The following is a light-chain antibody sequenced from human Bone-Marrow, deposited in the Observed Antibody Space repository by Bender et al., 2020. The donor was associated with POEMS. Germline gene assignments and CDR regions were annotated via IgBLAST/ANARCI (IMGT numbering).Light chain of an antibody. CDR1: RSDLGLYDR. V-gene: IGLV2-18*02. CDR2: YVN. Sequence: QSALTQPPSVSGSPGQSVTISCTGTRSDLGLYDRVSWYQQTPGTSPKLIIYYVNDRPSGGSGRFSGSKSGNTASLTISGLQAEDEADYYCCSYTSSGTYIFGTGTTVTVL. J-gene: IGLJ1*01. CDR3: CSYTSSGTYI.